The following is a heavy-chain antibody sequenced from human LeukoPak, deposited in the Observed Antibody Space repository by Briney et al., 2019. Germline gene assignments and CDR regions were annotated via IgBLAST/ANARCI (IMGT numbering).Heavy chain of an antibody. D-gene: IGHD1-14*01. V-gene: IGHV1-18*04. Sequence: GASVKVSCKASGYTFTSYGISWVRQAPGQGLEWMGWISAYNGDTNYAQKLQGRVTMTTDTSTSTAYMELRSLRSDDTAVYYSARAITTPRYQHSRNQYYFDYWGQGTLVTVSS. CDR2: ISAYNGDT. CDR3: ARAITTPRYQHSRNQYYFDY. CDR1: GYTFTSYG. J-gene: IGHJ4*02.